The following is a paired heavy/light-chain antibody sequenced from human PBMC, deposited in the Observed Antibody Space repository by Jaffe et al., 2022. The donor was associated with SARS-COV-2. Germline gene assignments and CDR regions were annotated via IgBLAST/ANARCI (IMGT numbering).Heavy chain of an antibody. CDR1: GGSISSYY. CDR3: ARAYYDILTGYYVDY. J-gene: IGHJ4*02. D-gene: IGHD3-9*01. Sequence: QVQLQESGPGLVKPSETLSLTCTVSGGSISSYYWSWIRQPPGKGLEWIGYIYYSGSTNFNPSLMSRVTISVDTSKNQFSLKLNSVTAADTAVFYCARAYYDILTGYYVDYWGQGTLVTVSS. V-gene: IGHV4-59*01. CDR2: IYYSGST.
Light chain of an antibody. V-gene: IGKV1-39*01. CDR3: QQSYSTPLT. CDR1: QRISSY. Sequence: DIQMTQSPSSLSASVGDRVTITCRASQRISSYLNWYQQKPGKAPKLLIYAASSLQSGVPSRFSGSGSGTDFILTISSLQPEDFATYYCQQSYSTPLTFGGGTKVEIK. J-gene: IGKJ4*01. CDR2: AAS.